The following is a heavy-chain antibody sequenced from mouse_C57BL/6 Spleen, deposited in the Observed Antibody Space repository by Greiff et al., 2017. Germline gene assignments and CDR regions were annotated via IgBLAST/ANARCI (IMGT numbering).Heavy chain of an antibody. CDR1: GFNIKDDY. J-gene: IGHJ3*01. CDR2: IDPENGDT. CDR3: TTWGYIAY. V-gene: IGHV14-4*01. Sequence: EVHLVESGAELVRPGASVKLSCTASGFNIKDDYMHWVKQRPEQGLEWIGWIDPENGDTEYASKFQGKATITADTSSNTAYLQLSSLTSEDTAVYYCTTWGYIAYWGQGTLVTVSA.